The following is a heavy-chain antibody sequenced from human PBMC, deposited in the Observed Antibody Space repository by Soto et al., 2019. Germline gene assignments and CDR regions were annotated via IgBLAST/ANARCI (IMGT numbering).Heavy chain of an antibody. D-gene: IGHD6-19*01. J-gene: IGHJ4*02. V-gene: IGHV3-23*01. CDR2: ISGSGGST. CDR1: GFTFSSYA. CDR3: AKDSASIIAVAGYYFDY. Sequence: PGGSLRLSCAASGFTFSSYAMSWVRQAPGKGLEWVSAISGSGGSTYYADSVKGRFTISRDNSKNTLYLQMNSLRAEDTAVYYCAKDSASIIAVAGYYFDYWGQGTPVTV.